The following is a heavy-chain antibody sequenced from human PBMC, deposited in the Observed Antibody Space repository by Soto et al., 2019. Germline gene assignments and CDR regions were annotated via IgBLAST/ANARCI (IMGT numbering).Heavy chain of an antibody. CDR3: ASSLLVGYGLEGESD. D-gene: IGHD5-18*01. V-gene: IGHV1-18*01. CDR1: GYTFTSYG. J-gene: IGHJ4*02. Sequence: QVQLVQSGAEVKKPGASVKVSCKASGYTFTSYGISWVRQAPGQGLEWMGWISAYNGNTNYAQKLQGRVTMTTDTSRSTAYKVLRSLRSDDGAVYYCASSLLVGYGLEGESDWGQGTLVTVSS. CDR2: ISAYNGNT.